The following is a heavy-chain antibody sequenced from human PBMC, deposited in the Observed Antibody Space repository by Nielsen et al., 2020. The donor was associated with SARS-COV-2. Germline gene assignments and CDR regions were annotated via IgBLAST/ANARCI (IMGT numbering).Heavy chain of an antibody. D-gene: IGHD3-3*01. J-gene: IGHJ6*03. V-gene: IGHV3-33*06. CDR3: AKDSPDRAYYDFWSGYYTDYYYYMDV. Sequence: WIRQPPGKGLEWVAVIWYDGSSKYYADSVKGRFTISRDNSKNTLYLQMNSLRAEDTAVYYCAKDSPDRAYYDFWSGYYTDYYYYMDVWGKGTTVTVSS. CDR2: IWYDGSSK.